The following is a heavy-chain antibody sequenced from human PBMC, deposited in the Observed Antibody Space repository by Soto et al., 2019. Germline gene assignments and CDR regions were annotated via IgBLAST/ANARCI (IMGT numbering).Heavy chain of an antibody. D-gene: IGHD3-22*01. V-gene: IGHV1-69*01. J-gene: IGHJ4*02. CDR1: RGTFTNYA. CDR2: IMPFFGSG. CDR3: ARDRAGYYSHFVY. Sequence: QVYLVQSGAEVKKPGSSVKVSCKALRGTFTNYAFSWVRQAPGQGLEWMGGIMPFFGSGNYAQKFQGRINITADEYTSSVYLALTSLRSEDTAVYYCARDRAGYYSHFVYWGQGTLVTVSS.